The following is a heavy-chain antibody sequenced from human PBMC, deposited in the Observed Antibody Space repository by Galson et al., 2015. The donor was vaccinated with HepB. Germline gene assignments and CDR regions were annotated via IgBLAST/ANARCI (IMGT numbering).Heavy chain of an antibody. CDR3: ARDQRRVGNWFDP. J-gene: IGHJ5*02. D-gene: IGHD1-26*01. CDR2: ISAYNGNT. V-gene: IGHV1-18*01. Sequence: SVKVSCKASGYTFTSYGISWVRQAPGQGLEWMGWISAYNGNTNYVQKLQGRVTMTTDTSTSTAYMELRSLRSDDTAVYYCARDQRRVGNWFDPWGQGTLVTVPS. CDR1: GYTFTSYG.